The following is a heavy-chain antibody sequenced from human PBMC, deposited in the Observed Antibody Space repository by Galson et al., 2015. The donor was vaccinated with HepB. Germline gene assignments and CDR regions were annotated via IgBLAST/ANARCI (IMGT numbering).Heavy chain of an antibody. CDR3: ARDIRYGQYFDY. J-gene: IGHJ4*02. CDR1: GFTFSSYA. Sequence: SLRLSCAASGFTFSSYAMHWVRQAPGKGLEWVAVISYDGSNKYYADSVKGRFTISRDNSKNTLYLQMNSLRAEDTAVYYCARDIRYGQYFDYWGQGTLVTVSS. V-gene: IGHV3-30*04. CDR2: ISYDGSNK. D-gene: IGHD4-17*01.